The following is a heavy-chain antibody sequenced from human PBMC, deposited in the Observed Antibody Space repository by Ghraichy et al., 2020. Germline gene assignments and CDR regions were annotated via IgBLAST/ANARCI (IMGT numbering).Heavy chain of an antibody. J-gene: IGHJ4*01. V-gene: IGHV3-23*01. CDR3: AKTPGGYSYGRYYFDY. CDR1: GFTFSGYA. CDR2: ISGGGGST. Sequence: GGSLRLSCAASGFTFSGYAMSWVHQAPGKGLEWVSAISGGGGSTYYADSVKGRFTISRDNSKNTLYLQMNSLRVEDPAVYYCAKTPGGYSYGRYYFDYWGHGTLITVSS. D-gene: IGHD5-18*01.